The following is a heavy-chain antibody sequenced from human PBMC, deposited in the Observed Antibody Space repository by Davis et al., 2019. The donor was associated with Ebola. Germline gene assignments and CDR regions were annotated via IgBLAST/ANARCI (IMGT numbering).Heavy chain of an antibody. Sequence: HTGGSLRLSCAASGFTFSNSWMSWVRQGPGEGLVWVSHINRDGTTTNYADSVKGRFTISRDNAKNTLYLQMNSLRAEDTAVYYCAKNIGHSSGWYGDYWGQGTLVTVSS. CDR3: AKNIGHSSGWYGDY. J-gene: IGHJ4*02. CDR1: GFTFSNSW. D-gene: IGHD6-19*01. CDR2: INRDGTTT. V-gene: IGHV3-74*01.